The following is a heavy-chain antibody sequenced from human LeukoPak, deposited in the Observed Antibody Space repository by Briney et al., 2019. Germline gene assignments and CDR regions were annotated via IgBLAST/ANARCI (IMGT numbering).Heavy chain of an antibody. V-gene: IGHV4-59*01. J-gene: IGHJ4*02. Sequence: SETLSLTXTVSGGSLSSYYWSWIRQPPGKGLEWIGYIYYSGSTNYNPSLKSRVTISVDTSENQCSLKLSSVTAADTAVYYCARVSRGAAAGASHWGQGTLVTVSS. D-gene: IGHD6-13*01. CDR1: GGSLSSYY. CDR3: ARVSRGAAAGASH. CDR2: IYYSGST.